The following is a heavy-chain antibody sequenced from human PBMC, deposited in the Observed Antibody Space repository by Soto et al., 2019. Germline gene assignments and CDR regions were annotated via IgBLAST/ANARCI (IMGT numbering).Heavy chain of an antibody. Sequence: GGSLRLSCAASGFTFSSYSMNWVRQAPGKGLEWVSSISSSSSYIYYADSVKGRFTISRDNAKNSLYLQMNSLRAEDTAVYYCARSNHIQGDAFDIWGQGTMVTVS. CDR1: GFTFSSYS. J-gene: IGHJ3*02. CDR2: ISSSSSYI. V-gene: IGHV3-21*01. CDR3: ARSNHIQGDAFDI.